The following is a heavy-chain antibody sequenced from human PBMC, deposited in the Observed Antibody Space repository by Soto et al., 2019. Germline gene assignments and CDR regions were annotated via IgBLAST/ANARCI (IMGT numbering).Heavy chain of an antibody. CDR2: INHSGST. CDR1: GGYFGGFY. J-gene: IGHJ6*02. CDR3: ARGRLVRGVSVSGCSVLVV. Sequence: PSETLSLSCTGYGGYFGGFYRSWIRKPPGQGLEWIGEINHSGSTNYNLFFKSRVTISVDTSKNQFSLKLSSVTAADTAVYYCARGRLVRGVSVSGCSVLVVWGQGTTV. D-gene: IGHD3-10*01. V-gene: IGHV4-34*01.